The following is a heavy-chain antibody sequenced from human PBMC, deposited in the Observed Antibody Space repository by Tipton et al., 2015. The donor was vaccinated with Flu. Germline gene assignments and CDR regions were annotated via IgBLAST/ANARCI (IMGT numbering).Heavy chain of an antibody. V-gene: IGHV3-23*01. CDR3: AKDQGDYYDSSGYYSSDY. CDR2: ISGSGGST. Sequence: CAASGFTFSSYAMSWVRQAPGKGLEWVSAISGSGGSTYYADSVKGRFTISRDNSKNTLYLQMNSLRAEDTAVYYCAKDQGDYYDSSGYYSSDYWGQGTLVTVSS. D-gene: IGHD3-22*01. CDR1: GFTFSSYA. J-gene: IGHJ4*02.